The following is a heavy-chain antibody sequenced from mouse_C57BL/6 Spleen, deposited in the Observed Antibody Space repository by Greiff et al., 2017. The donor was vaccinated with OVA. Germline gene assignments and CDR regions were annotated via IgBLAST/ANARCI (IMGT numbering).Heavy chain of an antibody. V-gene: IGHV1-69*01. CDR2: IDPSDSYT. Sequence: VQLQQPGAELVMPGASVKLSCQASGYTFTSYWMHWVKQRPGQGLEWIGEIDPSDSYTNYNQKFKGKSTLTVDKSSSTAYMQLSSLTSEDSAVYYCARWDYGSHWYFDGWGTGTTVTVSS. D-gene: IGHD1-1*01. J-gene: IGHJ1*03. CDR1: GYTFTSYW. CDR3: ARWDYGSHWYFDG.